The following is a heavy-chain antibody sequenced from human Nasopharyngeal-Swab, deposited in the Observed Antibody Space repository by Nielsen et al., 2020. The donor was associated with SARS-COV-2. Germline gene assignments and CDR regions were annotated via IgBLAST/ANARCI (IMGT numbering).Heavy chain of an antibody. CDR2: IYYSAST. J-gene: IGHJ6*02. CDR3: ARNRVSSTSEAPNYYYYYGTDV. V-gene: IGHV4-39*01. D-gene: IGHD2-2*01. CDR1: GGSISTSSYY. Sequence: SETLSLTCTVSGGSISTSSYYWGWIRQPPGKGLQWIGSIYYSASTYYNPSLKSRVTISRDTSKNQFSLKLSSVTAADTAVYYCARNRVSSTSEAPNYYYYYGTDVWGQGTTVTVSS.